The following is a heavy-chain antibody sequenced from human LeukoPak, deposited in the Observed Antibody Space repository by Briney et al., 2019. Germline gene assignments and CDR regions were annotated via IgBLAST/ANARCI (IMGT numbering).Heavy chain of an antibody. CDR3: ARERGGSKLSGLYGRDYYYMDV. Sequence: SETLSLTCTVSGYSISSGYYWGWIRQPPGQGLEWIGSIYHSGSTYCNPSLKSRVTISVDTSKNQFSLKLSSVTAADTAVYFCARERGGSKLSGLYGRDYYYMDVWDKGTTVTVSS. CDR1: GYSISSGYY. CDR2: IYHSGST. J-gene: IGHJ6*03. D-gene: IGHD3-16*01. V-gene: IGHV4-38-2*02.